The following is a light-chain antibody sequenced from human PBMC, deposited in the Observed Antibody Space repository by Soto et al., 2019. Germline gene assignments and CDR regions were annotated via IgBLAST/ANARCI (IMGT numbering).Light chain of an antibody. CDR3: QQYDDWPPWT. Sequence: EVVVTQSPATLSLSPGERASLSCRTSQNVTSNFAWYQQKPGQAPRLLIYAASTRAAGIPARFSGSGSATEFTLTIRSLQSEDFAVYYCQQYDDWPPWTFGQGTKVESK. V-gene: IGKV3D-15*01. CDR1: QNVTSN. CDR2: AAS. J-gene: IGKJ1*01.